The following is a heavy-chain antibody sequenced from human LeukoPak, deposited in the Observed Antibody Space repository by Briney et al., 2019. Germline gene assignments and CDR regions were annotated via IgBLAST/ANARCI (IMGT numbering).Heavy chain of an antibody. J-gene: IGHJ3*02. CDR2: ISAYNGNT. CDR1: GYTFTSYG. CDR3: ARGSYYGSGSYSPWAFDI. D-gene: IGHD3-10*01. V-gene: IGHV1-18*01. Sequence: ASVKVSCKASGYTFTSYGISWVRRAPGQGLEWMGWISAYNGNTNYAQKLQGRVTMTTDTSTSTAYMELRSLRSDDTAVYYCARGSYYGSGSYSPWAFDIWGQGTMVTVSS.